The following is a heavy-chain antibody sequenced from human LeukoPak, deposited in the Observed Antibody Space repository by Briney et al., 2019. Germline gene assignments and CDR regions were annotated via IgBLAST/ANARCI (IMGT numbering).Heavy chain of an antibody. CDR3: ARDTRGVAVADFDY. Sequence: GGSLRLSCAASGFTFSSYAMHWVRQAPGKGLEWVAVISYDGSNKYYADSVKGRFTISRDNSKNTLYLQMNSLRAEDTAVYYCARDTRGVAVADFDYWGQGTLVTVSS. CDR2: ISYDGSNK. J-gene: IGHJ4*02. CDR1: GFTFSSYA. V-gene: IGHV3-30-3*01. D-gene: IGHD6-19*01.